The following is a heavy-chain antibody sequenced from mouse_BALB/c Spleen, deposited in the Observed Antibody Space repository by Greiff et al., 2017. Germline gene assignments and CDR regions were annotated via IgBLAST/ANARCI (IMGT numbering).Heavy chain of an antibody. CDR2: IYPGSGST. Sequence: QVQLQQSGPELVKPGASVKMSCKASGYTFTDYVISWVKQRTGQGLEWIGEIYPGSGSTYYNEKFKGKATLTADKSSNTAYMQLSSLTSEDSAVYFCARSIYYGYDGGFAYWGQGTLVTVSA. J-gene: IGHJ3*01. CDR3: ARSIYYGYDGGFAY. CDR1: GYTFTDYV. V-gene: IGHV1-77*01. D-gene: IGHD2-2*01.